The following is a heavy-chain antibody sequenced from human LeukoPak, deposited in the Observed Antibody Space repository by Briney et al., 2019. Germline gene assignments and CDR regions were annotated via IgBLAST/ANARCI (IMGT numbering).Heavy chain of an antibody. CDR3: VRRGSLAVAGITDHYYYMDV. CDR1: GYRFRSYW. Sequence: GESLKISCQGSGYRFRSYWIAWVRQMPGRGLEWIGIIFPGESDTTSSPSFQGQVSISVDKSINTAYLQWSSLKASDTAMYYCVRRGSLAVAGITDHYYYMDVWGKGTTVTVSS. V-gene: IGHV5-51*01. CDR2: IFPGESDT. J-gene: IGHJ6*03. D-gene: IGHD6-19*01.